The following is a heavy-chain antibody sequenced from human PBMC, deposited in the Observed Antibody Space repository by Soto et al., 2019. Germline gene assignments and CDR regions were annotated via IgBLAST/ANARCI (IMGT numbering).Heavy chain of an antibody. J-gene: IGHJ4*02. CDR2: ISGSGGST. CDR1: GFTFSSYA. CDR3: AKDGKDCYDSSGYYYVGYSGY. V-gene: IGHV3-23*01. Sequence: GGSLRLSCAASGFTFSSYAMSWVRQAPGKGLEWVSAISGSGGSTYYADSVKGRFTISRDNSKNTLYLQMNSLRAEDTAVYYCAKDGKDCYDSSGYYYVGYSGYWGQGTLVTVSS. D-gene: IGHD3-22*01.